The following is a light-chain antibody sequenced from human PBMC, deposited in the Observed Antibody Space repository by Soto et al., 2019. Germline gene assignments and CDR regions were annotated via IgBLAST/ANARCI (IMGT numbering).Light chain of an antibody. Sequence: EIVLTQSPGTLSLSPGERATLSCRASQRVSGSSLAWYQQRPGQAPRLLIYDASYRVTGIPDRFSGRGSGTDFTLTVSTLEPEDFAVYYCQQYGGSPGTFGQGTKVDVK. V-gene: IGKV3-20*01. CDR1: QRVSGSS. CDR2: DAS. J-gene: IGKJ1*01. CDR3: QQYGGSPGT.